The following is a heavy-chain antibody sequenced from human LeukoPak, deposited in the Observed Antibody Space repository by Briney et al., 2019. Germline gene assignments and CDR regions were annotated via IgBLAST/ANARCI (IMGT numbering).Heavy chain of an antibody. J-gene: IGHJ4*02. CDR1: GFTVSSNY. D-gene: IGHD3-22*01. CDR2: IYSGGST. CDR3: ARDSNYYDSSGYSSY. V-gene: IGHV3-53*04. Sequence: AGGSLRLSCAASGFTVSSNYMSWVRQAPGKGLEWVSVIYSGGSTYYADSVKGRFTISRHNSKNTLYLQMNSLRAEDTAVYYCARDSNYYDSSGYSSYWGQETLVTVSS.